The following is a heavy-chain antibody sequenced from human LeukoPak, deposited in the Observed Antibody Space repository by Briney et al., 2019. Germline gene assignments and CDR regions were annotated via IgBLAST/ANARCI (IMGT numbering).Heavy chain of an antibody. CDR1: GFTFSSYW. Sequence: GGSLRLSCAASGFTFSSYWMHWVRQAPGKGLVLVSRINSDGSSTSYADSVKGRFTISRDNAKNTLYLQMNSLRAEDTAVYYCARERNMVRGVIPQLWGQGTLVTVSS. D-gene: IGHD3-10*01. V-gene: IGHV3-74*01. J-gene: IGHJ4*02. CDR2: INSDGSST. CDR3: ARERNMVRGVIPQL.